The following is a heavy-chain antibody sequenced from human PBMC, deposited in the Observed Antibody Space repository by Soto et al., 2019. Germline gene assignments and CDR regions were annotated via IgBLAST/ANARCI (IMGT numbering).Heavy chain of an antibody. V-gene: IGHV1-2*02. Sequence: QVQLVQSGAEVKKPGASVKVSCKASGYTFTGYFIPWVRDVPGQGLEYLGWINPNTGGTDYAQKFQGRVTMTRDTSISTVFMDLKRLTSADTAVYYCARVASWAARDSFDPWGQGTLVTVSS. CDR2: INPNTGGT. CDR3: ARVASWAARDSFDP. J-gene: IGHJ5*02. CDR1: GYTFTGYF. D-gene: IGHD2-15*01.